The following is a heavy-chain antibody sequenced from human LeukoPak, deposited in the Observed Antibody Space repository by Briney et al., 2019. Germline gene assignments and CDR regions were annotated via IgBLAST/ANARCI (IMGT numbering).Heavy chain of an antibody. J-gene: IGHJ4*02. CDR2: FYTSGST. Sequence: PSETLSLTCTVSGGSVSSASSYWSWIRQPAGKGLEWIGRFYTSGSTNYNSSLKSRVTISVDTSKNQFSLKLSSVTAADTAVYYCAREAIFGVVILLDSWGQGTLVTVSS. CDR3: AREAIFGVVILLDS. V-gene: IGHV4-61*02. CDR1: GGSVSSASSY. D-gene: IGHD3-3*01.